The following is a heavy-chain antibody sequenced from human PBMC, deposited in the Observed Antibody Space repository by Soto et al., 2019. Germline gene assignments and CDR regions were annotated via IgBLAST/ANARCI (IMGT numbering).Heavy chain of an antibody. Sequence: EVQLVESGGGLVKPGGSLRLSCAASGFTVSSYSMNWVRQAPGKGLEWVSSISSSSSYIYYADSVKGRFTISRDNAKNSLYLQMNSLRAEDTAVYYCARGPFYIYYYYYYMDVWGKGTTVTVSS. V-gene: IGHV3-21*01. CDR2: ISSSSSYI. CDR3: ARGPFYIYYYYYYMDV. CDR1: GFTVSSYS. J-gene: IGHJ6*03.